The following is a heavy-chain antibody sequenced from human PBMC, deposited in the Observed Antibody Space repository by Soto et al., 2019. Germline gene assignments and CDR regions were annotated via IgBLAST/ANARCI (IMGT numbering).Heavy chain of an antibody. V-gene: IGHV3-11*03. J-gene: IGHJ5*02. Sequence: PGGSLRLSCAASGFTFSGYYMSWIRQAPGKGLEYISWISSSGNDTNYADSVKGRFTISRDNAKDSLYLQMNSLRGGDTAVYYCARNKKGPDPWGQGTLVTVSS. CDR2: ISSSGNDT. CDR1: GFTFSGYY. CDR3: ARNKKGPDP.